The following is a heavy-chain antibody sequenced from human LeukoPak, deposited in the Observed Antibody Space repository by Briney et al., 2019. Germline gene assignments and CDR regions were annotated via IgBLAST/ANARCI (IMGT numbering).Heavy chain of an antibody. CDR3: ARASTVGWYYYGMDV. CDR1: GFTFSDYY. J-gene: IGHJ6*02. Sequence: PGGSLRLSCAASGFTFSDYYMSWIRQAPGKGLEWVSYISSSGSTIYYADSVKGRLTISRDNAKNSLYLQMNSLRAEDTAVYYCARASTVGWYYYGMDVWGQGTTVTVSS. D-gene: IGHD2-15*01. V-gene: IGHV3-11*01. CDR2: ISSSGSTI.